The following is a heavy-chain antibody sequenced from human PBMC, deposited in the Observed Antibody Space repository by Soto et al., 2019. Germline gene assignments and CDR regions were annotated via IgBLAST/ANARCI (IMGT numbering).Heavy chain of an antibody. J-gene: IGHJ4*02. CDR2: TYYSGST. Sequence: SETQSLTCTVSGGSISSYYWSWIRQPPGKGLEWIGYTYYSGSTNYNPSLKSRVTISVDTSKNQFSLKLSSVTAADTAVYYCARARLVPAATFDYWGQGTLVTVSS. V-gene: IGHV4-59*01. CDR3: ARARLVPAATFDY. CDR1: GGSISSYY. D-gene: IGHD2-2*01.